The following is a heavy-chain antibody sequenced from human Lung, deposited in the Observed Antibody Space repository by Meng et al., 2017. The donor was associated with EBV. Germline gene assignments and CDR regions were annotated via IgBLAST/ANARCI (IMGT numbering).Heavy chain of an antibody. CDR3: GRDQGRQLINH. Sequence: QVQLPRSGPGLGKPSGTLSLPCTVSGDSISSDIWWSWVRQPPGKGLEWIGEVYHRGDTNYNPSLRSRVVISVDRSKNQFSLNLSSVTAADTAVYYCGRDQGRQLINHWGQGTLVTVSS. D-gene: IGHD1-1*01. CDR2: VYHRGDT. V-gene: IGHV4-4*02. CDR1: GDSISSDIW. J-gene: IGHJ4*02.